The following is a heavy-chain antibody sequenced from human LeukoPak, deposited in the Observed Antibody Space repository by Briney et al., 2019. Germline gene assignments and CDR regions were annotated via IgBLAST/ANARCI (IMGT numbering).Heavy chain of an antibody. V-gene: IGHV1-69-2*01. CDR1: GYTFTDYY. J-gene: IGHJ4*02. CDR3: ATVLRGYGFDY. Sequence: ASVKVSCKVSGYTFTDYYMHWVQQAPGKGLEWMGLIDPEDGETKYAETLQGRVTITADTSTDTAYMELSSLRSEDTAVYYCATVLRGYGFDYWGQGTLVSVSS. D-gene: IGHD5-12*01. CDR2: IDPEDGET.